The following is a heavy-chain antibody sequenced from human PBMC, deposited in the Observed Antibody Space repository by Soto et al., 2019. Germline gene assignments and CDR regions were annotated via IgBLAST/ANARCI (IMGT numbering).Heavy chain of an antibody. CDR1: GYTFTEYY. Sequence: ASVKVSCKASGYTFTEYYVHWVRQAPGQGLEWMGWINPNSGGTNFAQKFQGWVTMTSDTSINTAYLELSRLRSDATAVYYCARGSAFIGLDYWGQGTPVTVSS. CDR2: INPNSGGT. V-gene: IGHV1-2*04. D-gene: IGHD1-26*01. CDR3: ARGSAFIGLDY. J-gene: IGHJ4*02.